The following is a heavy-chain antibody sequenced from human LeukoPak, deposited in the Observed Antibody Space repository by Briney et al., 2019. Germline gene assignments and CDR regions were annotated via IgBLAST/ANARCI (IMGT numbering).Heavy chain of an antibody. Sequence: SETLSLTCTVSGGSISSSSYYWGWVRQPPGKGLEWIGSIYYSGSTYYNPSLKSRVTISVDMSKNQFSLKLSSVTAADTAVYYCASLDDYGNWFDPWGQGTLVTVSS. CDR3: ASLDDYGNWFDP. V-gene: IGHV4-39*01. D-gene: IGHD4-17*01. J-gene: IGHJ5*02. CDR2: IYYSGST. CDR1: GGSISSSSYY.